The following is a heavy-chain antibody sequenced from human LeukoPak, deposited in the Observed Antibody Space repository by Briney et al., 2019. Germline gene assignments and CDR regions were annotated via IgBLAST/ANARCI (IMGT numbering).Heavy chain of an antibody. CDR2: ISSSGSTI. V-gene: IGHV3-48*03. CDR1: GFTFSSYE. Sequence: GGSLRLSCAASGFTFSSYEMNWVRQAPGKGLEWVSYISSSGSTIYYADSVKGRFTISRDNAKYSLYRQMNSLRAEDTAVYYCARAGSSWYNWFDPWGQGTLVTVSS. J-gene: IGHJ5*02. CDR3: ARAGSSWYNWFDP. D-gene: IGHD6-13*01.